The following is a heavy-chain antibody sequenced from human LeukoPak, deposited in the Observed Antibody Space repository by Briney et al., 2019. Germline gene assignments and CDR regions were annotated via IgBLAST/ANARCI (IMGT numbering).Heavy chain of an antibody. D-gene: IGHD2-2*01. CDR1: GGSITSSKYF. Sequence: SESLSLTCAGSGGSITSSKYFWGWVGQPPGKELELIGIISYSGSTDYNPSLKSRVTISTDTSTNQFSLKLTSVTAADTAVYYCARGQFGCSSTSCLIRYYYYYYMDVWGKGTTVTVSS. J-gene: IGHJ6*03. V-gene: IGHV4-39*07. CDR3: ARGQFGCSSTSCLIRYYYYYYMDV. CDR2: ISYSGST.